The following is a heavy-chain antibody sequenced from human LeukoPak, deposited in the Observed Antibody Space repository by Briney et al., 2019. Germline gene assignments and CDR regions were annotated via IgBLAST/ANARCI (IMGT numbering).Heavy chain of an antibody. Sequence: PSETLSLTCTVSGGSISSYYWSWIRQPPGKGLEWIGYIYYSGSTNYNPSLKSRVTISVDTSKNQFSLKLSSVTAADTTVYYCARRRVDYGGNSPLWFDPWGQGTLVTVSS. CDR2: IYYSGST. J-gene: IGHJ5*02. V-gene: IGHV4-59*01. CDR3: ARRRVDYGGNSPLWFDP. CDR1: GGSISSYY. D-gene: IGHD4-23*01.